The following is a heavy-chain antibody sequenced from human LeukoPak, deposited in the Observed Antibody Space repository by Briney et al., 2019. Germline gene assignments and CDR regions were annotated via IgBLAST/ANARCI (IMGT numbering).Heavy chain of an antibody. J-gene: IGHJ3*02. Sequence: ASVKVSCKASGYTFTGYYIHWVRQAPGQGLEWMGRINPNSTGTQYAQKFQGRVTMTRDTSISTAYVELSRLISDDTAVYYCAREGDIFDIWGQGTMVTVSS. CDR2: INPNSTGT. CDR3: AREGDIFDI. CDR1: GYTFTGYY. V-gene: IGHV1-2*06.